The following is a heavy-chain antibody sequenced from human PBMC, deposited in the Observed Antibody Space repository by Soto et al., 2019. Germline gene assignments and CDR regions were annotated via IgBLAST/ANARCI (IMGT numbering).Heavy chain of an antibody. CDR3: ARGHKSQMGRGMDV. D-gene: IGHD3-16*01. CDR2: IGTAGDP. J-gene: IGHJ6*02. Sequence: EVQLVESGGGLVQPGGSLRLSCAASGFTFSSYDMHWVRQATGKDLEWVSAIGTAGDPYYPGSVKGRFTISRENAKNSLYLQMNSLRAGDTAVYYCARGHKSQMGRGMDVWGQGTTVTVSS. CDR1: GFTFSSYD. V-gene: IGHV3-13*05.